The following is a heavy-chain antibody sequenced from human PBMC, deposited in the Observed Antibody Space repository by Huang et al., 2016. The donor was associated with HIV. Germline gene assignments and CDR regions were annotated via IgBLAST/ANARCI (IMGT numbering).Heavy chain of an antibody. V-gene: IGHV4-4*07. J-gene: IGHJ3*02. CDR3: AREDRNAFDI. CDR1: GVSTRTYF. CDR2: MHQSGDT. Sequence: QVHLQESGPGLVKPSETLSLICTVSGVSTRTYFWSWIRQPAGKGPECIARMHQSGDTMSNPSLVSRVPMSVDTSKTQLSLGLTSVTAADTAVYYCAREDRNAFDIWGQGRMVIVSS.